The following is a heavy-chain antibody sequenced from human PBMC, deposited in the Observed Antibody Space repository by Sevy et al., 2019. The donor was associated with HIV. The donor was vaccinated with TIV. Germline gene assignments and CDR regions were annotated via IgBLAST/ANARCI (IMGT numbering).Heavy chain of an antibody. CDR3: ATTTDYYDSSGSPFDY. J-gene: IGHJ4*02. D-gene: IGHD3-22*01. CDR1: GYTLTQLS. V-gene: IGHV1-24*01. CDR2: FDPEDGET. Sequence: ASVKVSCKVSGYTLTQLSMHWVRQAPGKGLEWMGSFDPEDGETLDAQKFQGRVTMTEDTSTDTAYMELRSLRSEDTAVYYCATTTDYYDSSGSPFDYWGQGTLVTVSS.